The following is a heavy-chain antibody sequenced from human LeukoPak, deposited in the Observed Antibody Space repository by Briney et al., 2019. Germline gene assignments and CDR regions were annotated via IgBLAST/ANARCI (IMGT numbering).Heavy chain of an antibody. CDR1: GFTFSSYE. CDR2: ISSSGTPT. V-gene: IGHV3-48*03. J-gene: IGHJ4*02. Sequence: PGGSLRLSCAASGFTFSSYEMNWVRQAPGKGLEWVSYISSSGTPTHYADSVKGRFTISRDNAKNSLFLQMNSLRAEDTAVYYCAREKTACGGDCYDSWGQGTLVTVSS. CDR3: AREKTACGGDCYDS. D-gene: IGHD2-21*01.